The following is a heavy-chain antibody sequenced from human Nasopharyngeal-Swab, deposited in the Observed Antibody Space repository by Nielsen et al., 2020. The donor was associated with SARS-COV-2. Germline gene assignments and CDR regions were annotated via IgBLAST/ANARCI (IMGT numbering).Heavy chain of an antibody. CDR1: GFSFSTHA. J-gene: IGHJ3*02. Sequence: GGSLRLSCAASGFSFSTHAMTWIRQAPGKGLEWVSSLGVGGGPTYYADSAKGRFTISSDNSKNTLYLQMNSLRAEDTALYYCVKDGYCTNGVCGFDAFDIWSRGTMVTVSS. V-gene: IGHV3-23*01. CDR3: VKDGYCTNGVCGFDAFDI. CDR2: LGVGGGPT. D-gene: IGHD2-8*01.